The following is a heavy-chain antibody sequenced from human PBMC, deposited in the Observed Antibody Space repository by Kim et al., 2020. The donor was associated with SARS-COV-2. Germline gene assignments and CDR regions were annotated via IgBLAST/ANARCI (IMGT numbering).Heavy chain of an antibody. CDR2: IFWDDNK. CDR3: AHRPQKGTFFDY. CDR1: GFSLTSNGMG. J-gene: IGHJ4*02. D-gene: IGHD3-10*01. V-gene: IGHV2-5*02. Sequence: SGPTLVNPTQALTLTCTFSGFSLTSNGMGVGWIRQPPGRALEWLAVIFWDDNKRYSPSLKSRLTITKDTSKNQVVLTLTDMDPVDTATYFCAHRPQKGTFFDYWGQGTLVTVSS.